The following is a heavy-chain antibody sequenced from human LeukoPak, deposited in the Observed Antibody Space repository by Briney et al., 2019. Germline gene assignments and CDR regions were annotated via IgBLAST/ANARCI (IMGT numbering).Heavy chain of an antibody. CDR3: ARDGNYDFWSGYYEYNWFDP. J-gene: IGHJ5*02. D-gene: IGHD3-3*01. Sequence: GASVKVSCKASGYTFTGYCMHWVRQAPGQGLEWMGWINPNSGGTNYAQKFQGRVTMTRDTSISTAYMELSRLRSDDTAVYYCARDGNYDFWSGYYEYNWFDPWGQGTLVTVSS. CDR2: INPNSGGT. V-gene: IGHV1-2*02. CDR1: GYTFTGYC.